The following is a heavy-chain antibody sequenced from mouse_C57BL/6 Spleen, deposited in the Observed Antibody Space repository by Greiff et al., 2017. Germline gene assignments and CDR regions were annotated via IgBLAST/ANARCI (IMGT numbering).Heavy chain of an antibody. CDR2: ISSGGSYT. Sequence: EVQGVESEGGLVQPGSSMKLSCAASGFTFSSYGMSWVRQTPDKRLEWVATISSGGSYTYYPDSVKGRFTISRDNAKNTLYLQMSSLKSEYTAMYCCASDYGSLWYFDVWGTGTTVTVSS. J-gene: IGHJ1*03. D-gene: IGHD1-1*01. CDR1: GFTFSSYG. V-gene: IGHV5-6*01. CDR3: ASDYGSLWYFDV.